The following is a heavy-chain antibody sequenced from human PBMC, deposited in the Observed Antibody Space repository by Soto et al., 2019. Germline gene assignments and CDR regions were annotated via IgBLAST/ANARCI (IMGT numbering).Heavy chain of an antibody. V-gene: IGHV3-11*03. CDR2: ISSSSSYT. D-gene: IGHD6-13*01. J-gene: IGHJ2*01. CDR1: GFTFRDYY. CDR3: ARTIAAAGGRRYFDL. Sequence: PGGSLRLSCAASGFTFRDYYMSWIRQAPGKGLEWVSYISSSSSYTNYADSVKGRFTISRDNAKNSLYLQMDSLRAEDTALYYCARTIAAAGGRRYFDLWGRGTLVTVSS.